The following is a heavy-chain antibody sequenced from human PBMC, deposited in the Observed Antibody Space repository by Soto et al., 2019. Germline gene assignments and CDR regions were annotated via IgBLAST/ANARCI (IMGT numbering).Heavy chain of an antibody. CDR1: GYTFTVYY. V-gene: IGHV1-2*02. CDR2: INPNSGGT. Sequence: ASVKVSCKASGYTFTVYYMHCVLQSPGQGLEWMGWINPNSGGTNYAQKFQGRVTMTRDTSISTAYMELSRLRSDGTAVYYCARSKGIRYYDSSGYPFDYWGQGTLVTVSS. CDR3: ARSKGIRYYDSSGYPFDY. J-gene: IGHJ4*02. D-gene: IGHD3-22*01.